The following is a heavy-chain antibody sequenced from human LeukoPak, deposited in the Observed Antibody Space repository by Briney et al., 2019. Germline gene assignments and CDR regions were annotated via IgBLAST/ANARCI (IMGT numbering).Heavy chain of an antibody. D-gene: IGHD5-18*01. J-gene: IGHJ4*02. V-gene: IGHV5-51*01. CDR3: ARRGYNYGRYFFDY. Sequence: GESLKISCKGSGYSFTEYWLGWVRQMPGKGLEWMGIIFPSDSDTRYSPSFQGQVSISVDRSINTAYLQWSSPKASDTAMYYCARRGYNYGRYFFDYWGQGTLVTVSS. CDR1: GYSFTEYW. CDR2: IFPSDSDT.